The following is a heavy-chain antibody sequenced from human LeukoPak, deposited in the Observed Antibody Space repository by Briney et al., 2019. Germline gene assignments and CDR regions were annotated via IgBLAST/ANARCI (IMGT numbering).Heavy chain of an antibody. CDR2: ISYSGGT. CDR3: ARDKSVNWGLFDY. D-gene: IGHD7-27*01. V-gene: IGHV4-39*07. CDR1: GGSISSNNYY. J-gene: IGHJ4*02. Sequence: SETLSLTCTVSGGSISSNNYYWGWIRQPPGKGLEWIGSISYSGGTYYNPSLKSRVTISLDTSRSQFSLKLNYMTDADTAVYYCARDKSVNWGLFDYWGQGTLVTVSS.